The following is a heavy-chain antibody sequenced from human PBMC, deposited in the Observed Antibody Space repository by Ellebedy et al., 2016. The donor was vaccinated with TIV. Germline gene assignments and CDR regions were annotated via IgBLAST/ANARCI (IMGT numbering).Heavy chain of an antibody. D-gene: IGHD6-19*01. CDR1: GFTFSSHW. J-gene: IGHJ4*02. CDR3: ARDSSDWPQIDY. Sequence: PGGSLRLSCGASGFTFSSHWMSWVRQAPGKGLEWVANIKHAGSGKNYVDSVKGRFTISRDNARNSVHLQMNSLRAEDTAVYYCARDSSDWPQIDYWGQGTLVTVSS. CDR2: IKHAGSGK. V-gene: IGHV3-7*03.